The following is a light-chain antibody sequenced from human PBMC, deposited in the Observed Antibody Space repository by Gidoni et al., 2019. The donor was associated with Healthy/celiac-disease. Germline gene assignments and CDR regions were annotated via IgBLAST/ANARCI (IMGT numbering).Light chain of an antibody. Sequence: DIQMTQSPSSLSASVGDRVTITCQASQDSSNYLNWYQQKPGKAPKLLIYDASNLETGVPSRLSGSGSVTDFTFTISSLQPEDIATYYCQQYDNLPFTFGPGTKVDIK. CDR2: DAS. V-gene: IGKV1-33*01. CDR3: QQYDNLPFT. CDR1: QDSSNY. J-gene: IGKJ3*01.